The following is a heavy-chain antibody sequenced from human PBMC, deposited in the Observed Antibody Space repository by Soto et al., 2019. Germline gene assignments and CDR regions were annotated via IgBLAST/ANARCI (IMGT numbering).Heavy chain of an antibody. V-gene: IGHV1-2*04. J-gene: IGHJ4*02. Sequence: QVQLVQSGAEVKKPGASVKVSCKASGYTFTGYYMHWVRQAPGQGLEWMGWINPNSGGTNYAQKFQGWVTMTRDTSISTAYMELSRLRSDDTAVYYCAREAFFLPTVTTRHVYYLDYWGQGTLVTVSS. CDR1: GYTFTGYY. CDR3: AREAFFLPTVTTRHVYYLDY. D-gene: IGHD4-17*01. CDR2: INPNSGGT.